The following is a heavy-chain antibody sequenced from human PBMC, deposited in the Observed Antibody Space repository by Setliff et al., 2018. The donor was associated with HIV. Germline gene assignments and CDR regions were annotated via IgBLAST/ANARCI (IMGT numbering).Heavy chain of an antibody. CDR2: INPNSGGT. J-gene: IGHJ3*01. D-gene: IGHD3-16*01. CDR1: GGAFSSYA. V-gene: IGHV1-2*02. CDR3: ARDDGGYNYAEAFDV. Sequence: GASVKVSCKASGGAFSSYALSWVRQAPGQGLEWMGWINPNSGGTNYAQKFQGRVTMTRDTSISTAYMELRSLRSDDTAVYYCARDDGGYNYAEAFDVWGQGTMVTVSS.